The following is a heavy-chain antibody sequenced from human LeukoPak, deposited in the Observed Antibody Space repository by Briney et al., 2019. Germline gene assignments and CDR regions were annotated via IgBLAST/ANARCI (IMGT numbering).Heavy chain of an antibody. CDR3: TTVTLRPVGL. CDR1: GFTFGEAW. J-gene: IGHJ4*02. V-gene: IGHV3-15*05. D-gene: IGHD3-10*01. Sequence: GGSLRLSCAASGFTFGEAWMSWVRQAPGKGLEWVGRIKSKSDGGTTDYAAPVKGRFTISRDDSKNTLFLQINSLKIEDTAVYYCTTVTLRPVGLWGQGTLVTVSS. CDR2: IKSKSDGGTT.